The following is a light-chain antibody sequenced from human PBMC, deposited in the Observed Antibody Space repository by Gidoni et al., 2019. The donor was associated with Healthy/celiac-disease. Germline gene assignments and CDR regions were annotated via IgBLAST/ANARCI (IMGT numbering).Light chain of an antibody. CDR2: LGS. CDR3: MQALQTPPYT. J-gene: IGKJ2*01. Sequence: DIVMTQSPLSLHVTPGEPASISCRSSQSLLHSDGYNYLDWYLQKPVQSPQLLIYLGSNRASGVPDRFSGSGSGTDFTLKISRVEAEDVGVYYCMQALQTPPYTFGQGTKLEIK. V-gene: IGKV2-28*01. CDR1: QSLLHSDGYNY.